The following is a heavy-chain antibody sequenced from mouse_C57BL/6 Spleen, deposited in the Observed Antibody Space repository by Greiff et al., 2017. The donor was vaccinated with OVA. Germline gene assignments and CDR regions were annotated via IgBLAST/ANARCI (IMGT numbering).Heavy chain of an antibody. CDR1: GYTFTSYW. CDR2: INPSNGGT. D-gene: IGHD1-1*01. J-gene: IGHJ2*01. V-gene: IGHV1-53*01. CDR3: ARDGELLLGLFDY. Sequence: QLKQPGTELVKPGASVKLSCKASGYTFTSYWMHWVKQRPGQGLEWIGNINPSNGGTNYNEKFKSKATLTVDKSSSTAYMQLSSLTSEDSAVYYGARDGELLLGLFDYWGQGTTLTVSS.